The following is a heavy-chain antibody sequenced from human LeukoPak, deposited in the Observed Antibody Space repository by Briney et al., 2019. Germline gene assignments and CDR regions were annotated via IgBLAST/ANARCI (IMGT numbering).Heavy chain of an antibody. CDR2: INSDGSST. CDR3: ARSLRYFDWLPIDY. Sequence: GGSLRLSCAASGFTFSSYWMHWVRQAPGKGLVWVSRINSDGSSTSYADSVKGRFTISRDNAKNMLYLQMNSLRAEDTAVYYCARSLRYFDWLPIDYWGQGTLVTVSS. J-gene: IGHJ4*02. CDR1: GFTFSSYW. V-gene: IGHV3-74*01. D-gene: IGHD3-9*01.